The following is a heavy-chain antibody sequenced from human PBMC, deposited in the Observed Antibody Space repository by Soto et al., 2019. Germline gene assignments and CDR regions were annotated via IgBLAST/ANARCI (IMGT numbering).Heavy chain of an antibody. Sequence: EVQLVESGGGLIQPGGSLRLSCAASGFTVSNTYMSWVRQAPGKGLEWVSVIYSGGSTYYADSVNGRFTISRDNSKNTLYLQMNSLRAEDTAVYYCARDNRVDTAMGLDYWGHGTLVTVSS. CDR2: IYSGGST. CDR1: GFTVSNTY. V-gene: IGHV3-53*01. D-gene: IGHD5-18*01. CDR3: ARDNRVDTAMGLDY. J-gene: IGHJ4*01.